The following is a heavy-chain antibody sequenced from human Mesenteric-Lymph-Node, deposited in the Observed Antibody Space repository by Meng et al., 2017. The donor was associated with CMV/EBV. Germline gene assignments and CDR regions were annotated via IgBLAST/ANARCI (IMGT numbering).Heavy chain of an antibody. CDR2: IYYSGST. D-gene: IGHD3-10*01. V-gene: IGHV4-39*01. CDR1: GGSISSSSYY. J-gene: IGHJ3*02. CDR3: ARRDYYGSGTGRPFDI. Sequence: GSLRLSCTVSGGSISSSSYYWGWIRQPPGKGLEWIGSIYYSGSTYYNPSLKSRVIISVDTSKNQFSLKLNSVTAADTAVYYCARRDYYGSGTGRPFDIWGQGTMVTVSS.